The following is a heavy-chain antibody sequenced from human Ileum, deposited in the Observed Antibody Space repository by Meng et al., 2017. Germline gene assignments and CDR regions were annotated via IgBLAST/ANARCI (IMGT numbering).Heavy chain of an antibody. CDR2: IIPIFGTA. CDR1: GGTFSSYA. Sequence: QVQLVQSGAEVKKPGASVQVSCKAAGGTFSSYAISWVRQAPGQGLEWMGGIIPIFGTANYAQKFQGRVTITADKSTSTAYMELSSLRSEDTAVYYCAIPDCSSTSCYAGYWGQGTLVTVSS. D-gene: IGHD2-2*01. J-gene: IGHJ4*02. CDR3: AIPDCSSTSCYAGY. V-gene: IGHV1-69*06.